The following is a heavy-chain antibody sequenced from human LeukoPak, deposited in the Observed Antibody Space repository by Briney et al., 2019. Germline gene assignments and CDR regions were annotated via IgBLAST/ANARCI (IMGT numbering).Heavy chain of an antibody. CDR2: ISSSGSTI. CDR3: ARDKAVGYSGYEFDP. Sequence: KPGGSLRLSCAASGFTFSDYYMSWIRQAPGKGLEWVSCISSSGSTIYYADSVKGRFTISRDNAKNSLYLQMNSLRAEDTAVYYCARDKAVGYSGYEFDPWGQGTLVTVSS. J-gene: IGHJ5*02. D-gene: IGHD5-12*01. CDR1: GFTFSDYY. V-gene: IGHV3-11*01.